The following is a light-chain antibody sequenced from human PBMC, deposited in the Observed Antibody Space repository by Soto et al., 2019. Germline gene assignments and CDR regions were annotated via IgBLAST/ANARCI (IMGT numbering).Light chain of an antibody. CDR1: QGTSSY. CDR3: QRLRSYPST. J-gene: IGKJ4*01. V-gene: IGKV1-8*01. Sequence: AIRMTQSPSSLSASTGDRVTITCRASQGTSSYLAWYQQKPGKAPKLLIYAASTLHGGVPSRFSGSGSGTDFALTITSLQAEDFATYYCQRLRSYPSTFGGGTKVDIK. CDR2: AAS.